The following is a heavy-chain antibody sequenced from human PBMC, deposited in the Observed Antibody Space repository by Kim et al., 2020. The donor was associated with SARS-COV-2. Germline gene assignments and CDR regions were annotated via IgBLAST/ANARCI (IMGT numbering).Heavy chain of an antibody. CDR3: ARGGLITMIVVVIPGAFDI. Sequence: PSLKSRVNISVDTPKNQFSLKLSSVTAADTAVYYCARGGLITMIVVVIPGAFDIWGQGTMVTVSS. D-gene: IGHD3-22*01. J-gene: IGHJ3*02. V-gene: IGHV4-30-2*05.